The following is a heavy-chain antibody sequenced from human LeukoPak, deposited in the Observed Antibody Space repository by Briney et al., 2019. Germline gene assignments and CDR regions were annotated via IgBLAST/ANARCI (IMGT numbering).Heavy chain of an antibody. CDR3: ARDKVAADLDY. V-gene: IGHV3-74*01. Sequence: GGSLRLSCAASGFTFSSYWTHWVRQAPGKGLVWVSRINSDGSSTSYADSVKGRFTISRDNAKNTLYLQMNSLRAEDTAVYYCARDKVAADLDYWGQGTLVTVSS. CDR2: INSDGSST. J-gene: IGHJ4*02. CDR1: GFTFSSYW. D-gene: IGHD6-13*01.